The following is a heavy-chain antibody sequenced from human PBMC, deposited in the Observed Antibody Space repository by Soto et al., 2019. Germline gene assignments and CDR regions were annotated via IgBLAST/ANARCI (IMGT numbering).Heavy chain of an antibody. D-gene: IGHD1-26*01. CDR1: GFTFSNYV. CDR2: IRGSDGHT. Sequence: EVQVLESGGDLVQPGGSLRLSCEASGFTFSNYVMSWVRQAPGKGLEWVSSIRGSDGHTYYADSVKGRFTISRDNSKNTLYLQMNSLRGEDTAVYYCAKGAVGATSTNFDHWGQGTLVIVPS. V-gene: IGHV3-23*01. J-gene: IGHJ4*02. CDR3: AKGAVGATSTNFDH.